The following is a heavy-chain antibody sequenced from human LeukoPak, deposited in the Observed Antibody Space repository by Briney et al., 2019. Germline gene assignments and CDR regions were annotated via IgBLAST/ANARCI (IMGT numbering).Heavy chain of an antibody. V-gene: IGHV7-4-1*02. D-gene: IGHD4-17*01. CDR2: INTNTGNP. CDR3: AREYDDYGDYSVSFQH. CDR1: GYTFTSYG. J-gene: IGHJ1*01. Sequence: ASVKVSCKASGYTFTSYGISWVRQAPGQGLEWMGWINTNTGNPTYAQGFTGRFVFSLDTSVSTAYLQISSLKAEDTAVYYCAREYDDYGDYSVSFQHWGQGTLVTVSS.